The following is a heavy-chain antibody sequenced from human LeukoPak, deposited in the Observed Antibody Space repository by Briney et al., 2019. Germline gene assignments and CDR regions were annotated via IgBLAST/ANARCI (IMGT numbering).Heavy chain of an antibody. CDR1: RGTFSSYA. V-gene: IGHV1-69*05. D-gene: IGHD4-23*01. CDR2: IIPIFGTA. J-gene: IGHJ6*03. Sequence: GSSVKVSCKASRGTFSSYAISWVRQAPGQGLEWMGGIIPIFGTANYAQKFQGRVTITTDESTSTAYMELSSLRSEDTAVYYCARDRTVAKGHVDYYYMDVWGKGTTVTVSS. CDR3: ARDRTVAKGHVDYYYMDV.